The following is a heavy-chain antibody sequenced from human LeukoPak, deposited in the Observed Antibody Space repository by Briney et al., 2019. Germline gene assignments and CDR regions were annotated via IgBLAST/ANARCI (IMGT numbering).Heavy chain of an antibody. CDR2: ISSSGSTI. D-gene: IGHD3-10*02. Sequence: GGSLRLSCAASGFTFSSYEMNWVCQAPGKGLEWVSYISSSGSTIYYADSVKGRFTTSRDNAKKSLYLQMNSLRAEDTAVYYCAELGITMIGGVWGKGTTVTISS. V-gene: IGHV3-48*03. J-gene: IGHJ6*04. CDR1: GFTFSSYE. CDR3: AELGITMIGGV.